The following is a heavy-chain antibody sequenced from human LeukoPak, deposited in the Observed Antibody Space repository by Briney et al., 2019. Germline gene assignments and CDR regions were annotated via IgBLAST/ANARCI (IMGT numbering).Heavy chain of an antibody. D-gene: IGHD3-10*01. V-gene: IGHV3-64D*06. CDR3: VKDGSGSYYTYYFDY. CDR2: ISSNGGST. J-gene: IGHJ4*02. Sequence: PGGSLRLSCSASGFTFSRYAMHWVRQAPGKGLEYVSAISSNGGSTYYADSVKGRFTISRDNSKNTLYLQMSSLRTEDTAVHYCVKDGSGSYYTYYFDYWGQGTLVTVSS. CDR1: GFTFSRYA.